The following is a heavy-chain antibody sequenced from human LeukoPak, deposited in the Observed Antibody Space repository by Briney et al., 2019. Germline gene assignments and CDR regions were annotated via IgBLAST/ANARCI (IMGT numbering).Heavy chain of an antibody. Sequence: GGSLRLSCAASGFTFSSYDMHWVRQATGKGLEWVSAIGTAGDTYYPGSVKGRFTISRENAKNSLYLQMNSLRAGDTAVYYCARASYYYGMGVWGQGTTVTVSS. V-gene: IGHV3-13*01. J-gene: IGHJ6*02. CDR2: IGTAGDT. CDR1: GFTFSSYD. CDR3: ARASYYYGMGV.